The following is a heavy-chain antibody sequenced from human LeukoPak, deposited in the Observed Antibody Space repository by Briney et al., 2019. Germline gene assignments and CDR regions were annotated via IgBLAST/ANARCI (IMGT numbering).Heavy chain of an antibody. J-gene: IGHJ6*03. CDR3: AGRYSSSCIYYYYYMDV. CDR1: GGSFSSSSYY. Sequence: SETLSLTCTVSGGSFSSSSYYWGWIRQPPGKGLVGIGSIYYSGSTYYNPSLKSRGTISVDTSKNQFSLKLSSVTAADTAVYYCAGRYSSSCIYYYYYMDVWGKGTTVTVSS. CDR2: IYYSGST. V-gene: IGHV4-39*07. D-gene: IGHD6-13*01.